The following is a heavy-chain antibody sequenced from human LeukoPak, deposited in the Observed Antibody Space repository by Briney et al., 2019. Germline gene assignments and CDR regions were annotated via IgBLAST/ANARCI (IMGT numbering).Heavy chain of an antibody. CDR3: AGEISYDSSGYSDY. D-gene: IGHD3-22*01. Sequence: GGSLRLSCAASGFTVSSNYMSWVRQAPGKGLEWVSVIYSGGSTYYADSVKGRFTISRDNSKNTLYLQMNSLRAEDTAVYYCAGEISYDSSGYSDYWGQGTLVTVSS. V-gene: IGHV3-53*01. CDR1: GFTVSSNY. J-gene: IGHJ4*02. CDR2: IYSGGST.